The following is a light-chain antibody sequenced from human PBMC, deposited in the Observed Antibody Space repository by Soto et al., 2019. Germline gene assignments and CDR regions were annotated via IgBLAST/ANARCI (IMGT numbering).Light chain of an antibody. Sequence: EIVLTQSPVTLSLSPGEGATLSCRASQTVSKNYLAWYHQKPGQAPRLLIYAASTRATGIPARFSGSGSGTEFTLTISSLQSEDFAVYSCQQYNNWPLTFGGGTKVEIK. J-gene: IGKJ4*01. CDR1: QTVSKN. V-gene: IGKV3-15*01. CDR3: QQYNNWPLT. CDR2: AAS.